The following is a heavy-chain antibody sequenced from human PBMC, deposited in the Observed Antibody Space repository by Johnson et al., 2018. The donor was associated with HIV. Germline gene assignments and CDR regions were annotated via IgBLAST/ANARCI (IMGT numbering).Heavy chain of an antibody. Sequence: DVQVVESGGGVVQPGRSLRLSCAASGFTFSSYAMHWVRQAPGKGLEWVSVIYSGGSTYYADSVKGRFTISRDNSKNTLYLQMNSLRAEETAVYYWSRGILWIHAFDIWGQGTMVTVSS. CDR1: GFTFSSYA. V-gene: IGHV3-66*01. CDR2: IYSGGST. J-gene: IGHJ3*02. CDR3: SRGILWIHAFDI. D-gene: IGHD5-18*01.